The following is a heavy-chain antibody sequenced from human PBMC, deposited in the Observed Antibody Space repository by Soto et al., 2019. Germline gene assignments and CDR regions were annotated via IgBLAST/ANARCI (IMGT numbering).Heavy chain of an antibody. CDR2: INHSGST. J-gene: IGHJ1*01. Sequence: PSETLSLTCAVYGWTFIGYYWSWIRQPPGKGLEWIGEINHSGSTNYNPSLKSRVTISVDTSKNQFSLKLSSVTAADTAVYYCARSYCSGGSCYSGRYFQHWGQGTLVTVSS. CDR3: ARSYCSGGSCYSGRYFQH. V-gene: IGHV4-34*01. CDR1: GWTFIGYY. D-gene: IGHD2-15*01.